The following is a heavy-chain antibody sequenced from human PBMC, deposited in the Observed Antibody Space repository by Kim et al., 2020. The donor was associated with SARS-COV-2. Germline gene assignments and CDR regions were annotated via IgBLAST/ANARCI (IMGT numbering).Heavy chain of an antibody. J-gene: IGHJ5*02. CDR1: GFTFSSYA. V-gene: IGHV3-33*06. D-gene: IGHD6-19*01. CDR2: IWYDGSNK. Sequence: GGSLRLSCAASGFTFSSYAMHWVRQAPGKGLEWVAVIWYDGSNKYYADSVKGRFTISRDNSKNTLYLQMNSLRAEDTAVYYCAKGAHNSSGWYLWGQGTLVTISS. CDR3: AKGAHNSSGWYL.